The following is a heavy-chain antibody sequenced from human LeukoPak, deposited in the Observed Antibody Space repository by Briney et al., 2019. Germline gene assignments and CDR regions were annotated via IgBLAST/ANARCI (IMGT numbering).Heavy chain of an antibody. J-gene: IGHJ3*02. V-gene: IGHV4-61*02. D-gene: IGHD2-15*01. CDR1: GGSISSGSYY. CDR2: IYTSGST. Sequence: SQTLSLTCTVSGGSISSGSYYWSWIRQPAGKGLEWIGRIYTSGSTNYNPSLKSRVTISVDTSKNQFSLKLSSVTAADTAVYYCARLGYCSGGSCYSAFDIWGQGTMVTVSS. CDR3: ARLGYCSGGSCYSAFDI.